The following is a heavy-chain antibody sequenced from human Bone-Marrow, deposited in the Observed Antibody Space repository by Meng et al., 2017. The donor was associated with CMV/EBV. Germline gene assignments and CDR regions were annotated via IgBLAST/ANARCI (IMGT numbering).Heavy chain of an antibody. J-gene: IGHJ3*02. D-gene: IGHD6-6*01. Sequence: GSLRLSCTVSGGSISSYYWSWIRQPPGKGLEWIGYIYYSGSTNYNPSLKSRVTISVDTSKNQFSLKLSSVTAADTAVYYCARKYSSSSILDAFDIWGQGTMVT. CDR1: GGSISSYY. CDR3: ARKYSSSSILDAFDI. V-gene: IGHV4-59*01. CDR2: IYYSGST.